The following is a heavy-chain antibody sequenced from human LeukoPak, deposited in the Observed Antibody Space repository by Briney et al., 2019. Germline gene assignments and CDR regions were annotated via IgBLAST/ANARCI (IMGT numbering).Heavy chain of an antibody. D-gene: IGHD6-19*01. CDR2: ISSSGSTI. Sequence: GGSLRLSCAASGFTFSNYEMNWVRQAPGKGLEWVSYISSSGSTIYYADSVKGRFTISRDNAKNSLYLQMNSLRVEDMAVYYCAVTSGWIRYWGQGTLVTVSS. CDR3: AVTSGWIRY. CDR1: GFTFSNYE. V-gene: IGHV3-48*03. J-gene: IGHJ4*02.